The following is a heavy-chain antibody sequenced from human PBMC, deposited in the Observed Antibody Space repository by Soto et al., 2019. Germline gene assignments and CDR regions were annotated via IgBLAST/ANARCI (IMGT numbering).Heavy chain of an antibody. CDR2: KTYDGTNK. D-gene: IGHD1-26*01. CDR1: GFMFSSYA. Sequence: QVQLVESGGGVVQPGRSLRLSCAASGFMFSSYAMHWVRQAPGKGLELVAVKTYDGTNKYYSDSVKGRFTISRDNSKNTLYLQMNSLRAEDTAVNYCARVGGLLVDYWGQGTLVTVSS. J-gene: IGHJ4*02. CDR3: ARVGGLLVDY. V-gene: IGHV3-30-3*01.